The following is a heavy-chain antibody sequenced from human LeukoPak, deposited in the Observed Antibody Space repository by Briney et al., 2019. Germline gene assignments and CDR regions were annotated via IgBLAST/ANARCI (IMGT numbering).Heavy chain of an antibody. J-gene: IGHJ4*02. V-gene: IGHV3-33*01. CDR3: ARDVDYGDSFFDY. D-gene: IGHD4-17*01. CDR2: IWYDGSNK. Sequence: GGSLRLSCAASGFTSSSYGMHWVRQAPGKGLEWVAVIWYDGSNKYYADSVKGRFTISRDNSKNTLYLQMNSLRAEDTAVYYCARDVDYGDSFFDYWGQGTLVTVSS. CDR1: GFTSSSYG.